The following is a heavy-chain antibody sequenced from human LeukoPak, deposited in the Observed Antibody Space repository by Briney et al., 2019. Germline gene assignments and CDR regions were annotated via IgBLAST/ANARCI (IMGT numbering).Heavy chain of an antibody. D-gene: IGHD3-10*01. V-gene: IGHV3-23*01. CDR1: GFTFSSYA. CDR2: ISGSGGST. CDR3: AKGSVSYYYYYMDV. J-gene: IGHJ6*03. Sequence: PGRSLRLSCAASGFTFSSYAMSWVRQAPGKGLEWVSAISGSGGSTYYADSVKGRFTISRDNSKNTLYLQMNSLRAEDTAVYYCAKGSVSYYYYYMDVWGKGTTVTVSS.